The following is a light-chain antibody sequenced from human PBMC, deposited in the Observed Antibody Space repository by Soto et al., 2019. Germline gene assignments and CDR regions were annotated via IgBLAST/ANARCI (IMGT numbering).Light chain of an antibody. V-gene: IGLV2-14*01. Sequence: QSALTQPASVSGSPGQLITISCTGTSSDVGGYNYVSWYQQHPGKAPKLMIYEVSNRPSGASNRFSGSKSGNTASLTISGLQAEDEADYYCSSYTSSSIDYVFGTGTKLTVL. CDR1: SSDVGGYNY. J-gene: IGLJ1*01. CDR3: SSYTSSSIDYV. CDR2: EVS.